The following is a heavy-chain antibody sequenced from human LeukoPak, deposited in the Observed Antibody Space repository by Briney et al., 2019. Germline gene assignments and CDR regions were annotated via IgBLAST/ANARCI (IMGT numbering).Heavy chain of an antibody. CDR3: ARDPGVGATDAFDI. J-gene: IGHJ3*02. CDR1: GGSISSYY. Sequence: PSETLSLTCTVSGGSISSYYWSWIRQPPGKGLEWIGYIYYSGSTNYNPSLKSRVTISVDTSKNQFSLKLSSVTAADTAVYYCARDPGVGATDAFDIWGQGTMVTVSS. CDR2: IYYSGST. D-gene: IGHD1-26*01. V-gene: IGHV4-59*12.